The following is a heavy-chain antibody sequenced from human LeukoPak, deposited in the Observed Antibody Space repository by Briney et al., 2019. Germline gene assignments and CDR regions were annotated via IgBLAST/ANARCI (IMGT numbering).Heavy chain of an antibody. CDR3: ASLKGHTVTTSDWFDP. Sequence: SVKVSCKASGGTFSSYAISWVRQAPGQGLEWMGGIIPIFGAANYAQKFQGRVTITADESTSTAYMELSSLRSEDTAVYYCASLKGHTVTTSDWFDPWGQGTLVTVSS. CDR2: IIPIFGAA. V-gene: IGHV1-69*13. CDR1: GGTFSSYA. D-gene: IGHD4-17*01. J-gene: IGHJ5*02.